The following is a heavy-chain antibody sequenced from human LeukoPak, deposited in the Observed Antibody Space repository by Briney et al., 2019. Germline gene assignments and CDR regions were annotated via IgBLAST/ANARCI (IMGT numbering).Heavy chain of an antibody. D-gene: IGHD3-22*01. J-gene: IGHJ4*02. V-gene: IGHV1-2*02. CDR3: ARESYYDSSGYYYLDL. CDR2: INPNSGGT. CDR1: GYTFTGYY. Sequence: VASVKVSCKTSGYTFTGYYMHWVRQAPGQGLEWMGWINPNSGGTNYAQKFQGRVTMTRDTSISTAYMELSRLRSDDTAVYYCARESYYDSSGYYYLDLWGQGTLVTVSS.